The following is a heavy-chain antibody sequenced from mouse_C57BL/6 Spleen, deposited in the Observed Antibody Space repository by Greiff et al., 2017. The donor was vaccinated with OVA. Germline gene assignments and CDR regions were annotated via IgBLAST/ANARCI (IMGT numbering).Heavy chain of an antibody. J-gene: IGHJ3*01. CDR1: RYTFTDYY. CDR2: INPNNGGT. V-gene: IGHV1-26*01. Sequence: EVKLEESGPELVKPGASVKISCKASRYTFTDYYMHWVKQSPGQSLEWIGDINPNNGGTSYNQKFKGKATLTVDKSSSTAYMELRSLTSEDSAVYDCERGGFAYWGQGTLVTVSA. CDR3: ERGGFAY.